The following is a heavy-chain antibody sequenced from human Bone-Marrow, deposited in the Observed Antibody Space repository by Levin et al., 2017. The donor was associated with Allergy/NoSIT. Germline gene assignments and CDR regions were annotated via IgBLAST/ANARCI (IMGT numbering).Heavy chain of an antibody. CDR3: ARGYYYGSGSYHPFDY. J-gene: IGHJ4*02. Sequence: GESLKISCAASGFTFSSYGMHWVRQAPGKGLEWVAVIWYDGSNKYYADSVKGRFTISRDNSKNTLYLQMNSLRAEDTAVYYCARGYYYGSGSYHPFDYWGQGTLVTVSS. D-gene: IGHD3-10*01. V-gene: IGHV3-33*01. CDR2: IWYDGSNK. CDR1: GFTFSSYG.